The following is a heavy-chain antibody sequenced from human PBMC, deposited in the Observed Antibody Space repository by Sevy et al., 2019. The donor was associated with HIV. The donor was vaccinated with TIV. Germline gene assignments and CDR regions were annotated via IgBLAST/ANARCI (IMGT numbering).Heavy chain of an antibody. CDR1: GYSFTSYW. D-gene: IGHD3-22*01. Sequence: GESLKISCKGSGYSFTSYWIGWVRQMPGKGLEWMGIIYPGVSDTRYSPSFQGQVTISADKSISTAYLQWSSLKASDTAIYYCARLLVSYSYGPFHYDSSADYGMDVWGQGTTVTVSS. CDR3: ARLLVSYSYGPFHYDSSADYGMDV. J-gene: IGHJ6*02. CDR2: IYPGVSDT. V-gene: IGHV5-51*01.